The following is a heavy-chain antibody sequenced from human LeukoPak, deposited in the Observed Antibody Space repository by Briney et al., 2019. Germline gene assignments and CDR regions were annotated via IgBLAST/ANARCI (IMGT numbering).Heavy chain of an antibody. CDR3: ARGRYYDFWSAFKPFDY. CDR1: GGSFSGYY. D-gene: IGHD3-3*01. CDR2: INHSGST. Sequence: SETLSLTCAVYGGSFSGYYWSWIRQPPGKGLEWIGEINHSGSTNYNPSLKSRVTISVDTSKNQFSLKLSSVTAADTAVYYCARGRYYDFWSAFKPFDYWGQGTLVTVSS. V-gene: IGHV4-34*01. J-gene: IGHJ4*02.